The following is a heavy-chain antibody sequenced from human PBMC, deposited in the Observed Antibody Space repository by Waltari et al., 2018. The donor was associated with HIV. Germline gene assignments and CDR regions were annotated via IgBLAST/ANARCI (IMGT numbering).Heavy chain of an antibody. CDR2: ISGRGTTI. J-gene: IGHJ4*01. CDR3: TRDYFHFDSSGSLD. CDR1: GFRFGDYY. Sequence: QVRLEESGGGLVRPGGSLKLSCAASGFRFGDYYMSWVRQAPGRGPVGISAISGRGTTISYADSVKGRFSISRDNAKSSLFLQMNRMRVDDTALYYCTRDYFHFDSSGSLDWGRGIQVIVSS. D-gene: IGHD3-22*01. V-gene: IGHV3-11*01.